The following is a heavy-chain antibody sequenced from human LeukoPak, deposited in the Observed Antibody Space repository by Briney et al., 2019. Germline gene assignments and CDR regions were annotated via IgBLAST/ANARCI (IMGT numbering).Heavy chain of an antibody. CDR3: ARGVDYGDPNGFDY. CDR1: GFTFDDYG. J-gene: IGHJ4*02. V-gene: IGHV3-20*04. D-gene: IGHD4-17*01. Sequence: GGSLRLSCAASGFTFDDYGMSWVRQAPGKGLEWVSGINWNGGSTGYADSVKGRFTISRDNAKNSLYLQMNSLRAEDTAVYYCARGVDYGDPNGFDYWGQGTLVTVSS. CDR2: INWNGGST.